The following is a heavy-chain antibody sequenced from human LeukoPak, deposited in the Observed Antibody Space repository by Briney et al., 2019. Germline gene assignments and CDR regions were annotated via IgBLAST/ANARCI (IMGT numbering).Heavy chain of an antibody. Sequence: SGGSLRLSCAASGFTFSSYSMNWVRQAPGKGLEGVSYIRSSSSTIYYADSVRGRFTISRDNAKNSLYLQMNSLRAEDTAVYYCARTGLRVTGTQVYYYYYMDVWGKGTTVTISS. CDR2: IRSSSSTI. D-gene: IGHD1-20*01. V-gene: IGHV3-48*01. J-gene: IGHJ6*03. CDR3: ARTGLRVTGTQVYYYYYMDV. CDR1: GFTFSSYS.